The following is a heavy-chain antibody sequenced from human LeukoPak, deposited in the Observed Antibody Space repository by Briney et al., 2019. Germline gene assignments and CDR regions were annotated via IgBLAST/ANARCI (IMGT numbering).Heavy chain of an antibody. CDR3: ARDTGYSSSWYSSY. Sequence: ASVKVSCKASGYTFTGYYMHWVRQAPGQGLEWMGWINPNSGGTNYAQKFQGRVTMTRDTSISTAYMELSRLRSDDTAVYYCARDTGYSSSWYSSYWGQGTLVTVSS. CDR1: GYTFTGYY. CDR2: INPNSGGT. V-gene: IGHV1-2*02. J-gene: IGHJ4*02. D-gene: IGHD6-13*01.